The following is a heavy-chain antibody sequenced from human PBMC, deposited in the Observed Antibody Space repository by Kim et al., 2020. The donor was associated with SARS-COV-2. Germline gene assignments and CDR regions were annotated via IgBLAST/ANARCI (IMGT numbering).Heavy chain of an antibody. CDR1: GGSFSAYY. CDR3: ARGPRGVTMVRRPYYYGMDV. CDR2: INDSGST. Sequence: SETLSLTCAVYGGSFSAYYWSWIRQPPGKGLEWIGEINHSGEINDSGSTNKNPSLKSRVTISLDTSRNQFSLRLSSVTAADTAVYYCARGPRGVTMVRRPYYYGMDVWGQGTTVSVSS. V-gene: IGHV4-34*01. J-gene: IGHJ6*02. D-gene: IGHD3-10*01.